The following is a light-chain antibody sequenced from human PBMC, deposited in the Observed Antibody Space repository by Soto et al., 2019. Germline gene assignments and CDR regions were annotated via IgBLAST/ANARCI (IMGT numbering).Light chain of an antibody. CDR1: SSNIGAGYD. CDR2: NNN. V-gene: IGLV1-40*01. CDR3: RSYDSSLTAYV. Sequence: QSVLTQPPSVSGAPGQRVTISCTGSSSNIGAGYDVHWYQQLPGTAPKLLIYNNNNRPSGVPDRFSGSKSGTSASLAITGLQAEDEADYYCRSYDSSLTAYVFGTGTKLTVL. J-gene: IGLJ1*01.